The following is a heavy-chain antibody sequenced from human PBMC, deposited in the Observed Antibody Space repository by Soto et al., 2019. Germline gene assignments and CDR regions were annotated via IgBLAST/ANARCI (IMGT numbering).Heavy chain of an antibody. V-gene: IGHV3-30*18. CDR1: GFDFSSHG. J-gene: IGHJ6*02. D-gene: IGHD1-7*01. CDR3: AKDFELPNGDYYHYGMDV. CDR2: ISYEGRHK. Sequence: QVQLVESGGGVVQSGGSLRLSCLASGFDFSSHGMYWVRQAPGSGLEWVALISYEGRHKFYVDSLKGRFTISRDNAKHTLCLHMGGLRPDDTALYYCAKDFELPNGDYYHYGMDVWGQETTVSVSS.